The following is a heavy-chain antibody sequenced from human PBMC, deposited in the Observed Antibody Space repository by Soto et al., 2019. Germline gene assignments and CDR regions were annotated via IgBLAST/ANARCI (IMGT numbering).Heavy chain of an antibody. CDR2: IYYSGST. Sequence: PSETLSLTCTVSGGSISSYYWSWIRQPPGKGLEWIGYIYYSGSTNYNPSLKSRVTISVDTSKNQFSLKLSSVTAADTAVYYCARTDRDGYNYDYWGQGTLVTVSS. CDR3: ARTDRDGYNYDY. V-gene: IGHV4-59*08. D-gene: IGHD5-12*01. J-gene: IGHJ4*02. CDR1: GGSISSYY.